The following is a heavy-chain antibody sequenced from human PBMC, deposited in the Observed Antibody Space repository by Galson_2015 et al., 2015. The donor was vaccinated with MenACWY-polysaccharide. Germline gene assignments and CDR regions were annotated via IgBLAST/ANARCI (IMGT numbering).Heavy chain of an antibody. CDR3: ARDSGRTGSLDY. CDR2: IRGPSDII. D-gene: IGHD1-26*01. CDR1: GFSFSSYN. V-gene: IGHV3-48*02. J-gene: IGHJ4*02. Sequence: SLRLSCAASGFSFSSYNMDWVRQAPGKGLEWVSYIRGPSDIIYYADSVKGRFTISRDNAKNSLYLQMNSLRDEDTAVSYCARDSGRTGSLDYWGRGTLVTVSS.